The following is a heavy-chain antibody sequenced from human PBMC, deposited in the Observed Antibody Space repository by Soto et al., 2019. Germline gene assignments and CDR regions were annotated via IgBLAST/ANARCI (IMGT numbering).Heavy chain of an antibody. CDR2: ISYDGSNK. CDR1: GFTFSSNA. CDR3: ARAVDY. V-gene: IGHV3-30-3*01. J-gene: IGHJ4*02. Sequence: GGSLRLSCAASGFTFSSNAMNWVRQAPGKGLEWVAVISYDGSNKYYADSVKGRFTISRDNAKNSLYLQMNSLRDEDTAVYYCARAVDYWGQGTLVTVSS.